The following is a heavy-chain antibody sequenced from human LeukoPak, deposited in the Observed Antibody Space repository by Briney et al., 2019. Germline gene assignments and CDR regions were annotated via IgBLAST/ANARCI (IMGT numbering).Heavy chain of an antibody. CDR2: IYTSGST. V-gene: IGHV4-4*07. Sequence: SETLSLTCTVSSGSMSSYYWSWIRQPAGKGLEWIGRIYTSGSTNYNPSLKSRVTMSVDTSKNQFSLKLSSVTAADTAVYYCARVRYDSSGYDAFDIWGQGTMVTVSS. D-gene: IGHD3-22*01. CDR3: ARVRYDSSGYDAFDI. CDR1: SGSMSSYY. J-gene: IGHJ3*02.